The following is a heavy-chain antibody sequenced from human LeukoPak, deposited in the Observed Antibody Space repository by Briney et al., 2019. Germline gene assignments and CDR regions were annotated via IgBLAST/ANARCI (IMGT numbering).Heavy chain of an antibody. CDR3: AGTPYCSSDNCYRFYNGNDAFNI. CDR2: IHHSGST. CDR1: GYSISSGYY. Sequence: PSETLSLTCAVSGYSISSGYYWGWIRQPPGMGPEWIGNIHHSGSTYYNPSLKSRVTISVDTSKNQFSLKLSSVTAADTAVYYCAGTPYCSSDNCYRFYNGNDAFNIWGQGTKVTVSS. V-gene: IGHV4-38-2*01. D-gene: IGHD2-2*01. J-gene: IGHJ3*02.